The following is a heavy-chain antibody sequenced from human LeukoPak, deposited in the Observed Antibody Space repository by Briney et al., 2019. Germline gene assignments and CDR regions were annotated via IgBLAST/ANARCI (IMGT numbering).Heavy chain of an antibody. V-gene: IGHV3-33*01. J-gene: IGHJ6*04. CDR2: IWYDGSNT. D-gene: IGHD2-8*01. CDR1: GFTFSSFG. CDR3: ARDAEGYCTNGVCPREYYYYYGMDV. Sequence: PGGSLRLSCAASGFTFSSFGMHWVRQAPGKGREWVAVIWYDGSNTYYADCVKGRFTISRDNSKNTLYLQMNSLRAEDTAVYYCARDAEGYCTNGVCPREYYYYYGMDVWGEGTTVTVSS.